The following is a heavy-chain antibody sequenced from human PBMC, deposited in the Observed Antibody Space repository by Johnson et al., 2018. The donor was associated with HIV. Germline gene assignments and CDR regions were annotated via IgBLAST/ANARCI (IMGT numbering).Heavy chain of an antibody. J-gene: IGHJ3*02. D-gene: IGHD3-22*01. CDR1: GFTFSSYW. CDR3: ARDTYYYDSSSYVDAFDI. Sequence: LVESGGGLVQPGGSLRLSCAASGFTFSSYWMSWVRQAPGKGLEWVSLISWDGGSTYYADSVKGRFTISRDNSKNSLYLQMNSLRAEDTASYYCARDTYYYDSSSYVDAFDIWGQGTMVTVSS. CDR2: ISWDGGST. V-gene: IGHV3-43D*03.